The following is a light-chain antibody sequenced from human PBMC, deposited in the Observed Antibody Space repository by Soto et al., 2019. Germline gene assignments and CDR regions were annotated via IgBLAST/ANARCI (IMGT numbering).Light chain of an antibody. CDR1: SSDIGGDYNY. CDR3: CSSGGSPTYV. Sequence: QSVVTQPASVSGSPGQSITISCTGTSSDIGGDYNYVSWYQQHPGKAPKLMIYEVSDRPSGVSNRLSGSRSGNTASLTISGLKVEDEADYYCCSSGGSPTYVFGTGTKVTVL. CDR2: EVS. J-gene: IGLJ1*01. V-gene: IGLV2-23*02.